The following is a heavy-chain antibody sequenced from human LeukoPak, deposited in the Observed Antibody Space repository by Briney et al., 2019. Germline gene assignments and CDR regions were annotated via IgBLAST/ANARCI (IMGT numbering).Heavy chain of an antibody. CDR2: ISSSSSTI. J-gene: IGHJ4*02. CDR3: AKAAGVYYFDF. Sequence: PGGSLRLSCAASGFTFSSYSMNWVRQAPGKGLEWVSYISSSSSTIYYVDSVQGRFTISRDNSKNTLYLQMNSLRAEDTAAYYCAKAAGVYYFDFWGQGTLVTVSS. CDR1: GFTFSSYS. D-gene: IGHD2-8*01. V-gene: IGHV3-48*01.